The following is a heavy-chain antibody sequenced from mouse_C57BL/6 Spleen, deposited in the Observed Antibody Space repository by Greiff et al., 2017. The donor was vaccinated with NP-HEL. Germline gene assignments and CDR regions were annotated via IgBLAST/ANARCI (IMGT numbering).Heavy chain of an antibody. V-gene: IGHV1-50*01. CDR3: ARRDY. J-gene: IGHJ2*01. CDR1: GYTFTSYW. Sequence: QVQLQQPGAELVKPGASVKLSCKASGYTFTSYWMQWVKQRPGQGLEWIGEIDPSDSYTNYNQKFKGKATLTVDTSPSTAYMQLSSLTSEDSAVYYCARRDYWGQGTTLTVSS. CDR2: IDPSDSYT.